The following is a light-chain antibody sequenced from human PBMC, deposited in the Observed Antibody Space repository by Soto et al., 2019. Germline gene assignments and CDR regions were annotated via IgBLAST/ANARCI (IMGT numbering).Light chain of an antibody. V-gene: IGLV1-40*01. J-gene: IGLJ1*01. Sequence: QAVVTQPPSVSGAPGQRVTISCTGSRFNIGAAYDVNWYQQPPGTAPKLLIYGNTNRPSGVPDRFSGSKSGTSASLAITGLQAEDEADYYCQSYDSSLSGDVFGTGTKLTVL. CDR3: QSYDSSLSGDV. CDR2: GNT. CDR1: RFNIGAAYD.